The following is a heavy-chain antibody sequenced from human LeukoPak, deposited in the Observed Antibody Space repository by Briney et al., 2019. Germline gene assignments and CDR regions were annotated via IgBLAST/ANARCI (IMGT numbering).Heavy chain of an antibody. CDR1: GFTVNSNY. J-gene: IGHJ4*02. Sequence: GGSLRLSCAASGFTVNSNYMSCVRQAPGKGLEWVSVIYSGGSTYYTDSVKGRFTISRDNSKNTLYLQMNSLRAEDTAVYYCARQINSGSYPFDYWGQGTLVTVSS. V-gene: IGHV3-53*01. CDR2: IYSGGST. D-gene: IGHD1-26*01. CDR3: ARQINSGSYPFDY.